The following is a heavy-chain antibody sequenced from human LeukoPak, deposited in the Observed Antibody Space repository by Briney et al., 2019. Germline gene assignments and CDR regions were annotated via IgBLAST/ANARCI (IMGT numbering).Heavy chain of an antibody. V-gene: IGHV1-8*01. CDR3: ARGVYYGSGSYSDY. CDR1: GYTFTSYD. CDR2: MNPNSGNT. J-gene: IGHJ4*02. D-gene: IGHD3-10*01. Sequence: ASVKVSCKASGYTFTSYDIHWVRQATGQGLEWMGWMNPNSGNTGYAQKFQGRVTMTRNTSISTAYMELNRLRSDDTAVYYCARGVYYGSGSYSDYWGQGTLVTVSS.